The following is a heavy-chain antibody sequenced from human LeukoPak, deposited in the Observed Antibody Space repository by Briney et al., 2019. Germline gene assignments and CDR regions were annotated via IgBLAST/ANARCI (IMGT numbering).Heavy chain of an antibody. CDR2: IWYDGSNK. CDR1: GFTFSSYG. Sequence: PGGSLRLSCAASGFTFSSYGMHWVRQAPGKGLEWVAVIWYDGSNKYYADSVKGRFTISRDNSKNTLYLQMNSLRAEDTAVYYCARDGGGRLYYYYYYGMDVWGQGATVTVSS. J-gene: IGHJ6*02. V-gene: IGHV3-33*01. CDR3: ARDGGGRLYYYYYYGMDV. D-gene: IGHD6-19*01.